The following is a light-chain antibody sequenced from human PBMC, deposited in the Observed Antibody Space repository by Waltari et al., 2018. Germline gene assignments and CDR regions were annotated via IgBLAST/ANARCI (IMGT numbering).Light chain of an antibody. J-gene: IGKJ4*01. CDR3: MQGTHWPLT. CDR1: RSLVHTDGNTF. CDR2: RVS. Sequence: TQSPLSLPVTLGQPASISCKSSRSLVHTDGNTFFYWYHQRPGQSPRRLIYRVSNRDSGVPDRFSGSGSGTDFTLRISRVEAEDVGIYYCMQGTHWPLTFGGGTKVEIK. V-gene: IGKV2-30*02.